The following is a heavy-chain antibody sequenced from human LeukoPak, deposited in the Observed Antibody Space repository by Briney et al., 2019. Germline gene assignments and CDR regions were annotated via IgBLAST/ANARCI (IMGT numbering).Heavy chain of an antibody. V-gene: IGHV3-11*05. Sequence: GGSLRLSCAASGFSFSGYYMNWIRQAPGKGLEWVSYIGGDSSDTKYADSVRGRFTISRDNAKNSLYLQMNSLRAGDTAVYYCVRDARLATIWGQGTLVTVSS. D-gene: IGHD5-12*01. CDR2: IGGDSSDT. J-gene: IGHJ4*02. CDR1: GFSFSGYY. CDR3: VRDARLATI.